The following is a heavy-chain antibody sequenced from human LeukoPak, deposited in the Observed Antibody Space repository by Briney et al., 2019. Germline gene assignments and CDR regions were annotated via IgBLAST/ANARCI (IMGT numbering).Heavy chain of an antibody. CDR2: ISSSSSYT. D-gene: IGHD2-2*01. Sequence: LSLTCAVYGGSFSGYYWSWIRQAPGKGLEWVSYISSSSSYTNYADSVKGRFTISRDNAKNSLYLQMNSLRAEDTAVYYCARGVVVPAVHFDYWGQGTLVTVSS. CDR3: ARGVVVPAVHFDY. CDR1: GGSFSGYY. J-gene: IGHJ4*02. V-gene: IGHV3-11*06.